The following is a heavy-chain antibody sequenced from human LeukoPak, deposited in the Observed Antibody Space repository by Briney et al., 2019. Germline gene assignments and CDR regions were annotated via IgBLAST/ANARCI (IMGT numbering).Heavy chain of an antibody. Sequence: ASVKVSCKASGGTFSSYAISWVRQAPGQGLEWMGGIIPIFGTANYAQKFQGRVTITMDESTSTAYMELSSLRSEDTAVYYCARSLAAAGLADYWGQGTLVTVSS. V-gene: IGHV1-69*05. CDR3: ARSLAAAGLADY. CDR2: IIPIFGTA. CDR1: GGTFSSYA. D-gene: IGHD6-13*01. J-gene: IGHJ4*02.